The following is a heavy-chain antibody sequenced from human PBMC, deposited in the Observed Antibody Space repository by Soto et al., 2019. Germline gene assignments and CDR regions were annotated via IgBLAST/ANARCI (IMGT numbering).Heavy chain of an antibody. CDR3: AKDVRWGYY. J-gene: IGHJ4*02. CDR2: IYHSGST. Sequence: SETLSLTCAVSGGSISSSNWWSWVRQPPGKGLEWIGDIYHSGSTSHNPSLKSRVTISVDKSKNQFSLKLNSVTAADTAVYYCAKDVRWGYYWGQGTLVTVSS. V-gene: IGHV4-4*02. D-gene: IGHD2-21*01. CDR1: GGSISSSNW.